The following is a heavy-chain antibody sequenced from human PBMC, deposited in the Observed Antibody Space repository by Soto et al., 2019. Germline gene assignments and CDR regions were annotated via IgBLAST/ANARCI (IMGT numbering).Heavy chain of an antibody. J-gene: IGHJ6*03. D-gene: IGHD6-19*01. CDR1: GGSISSSSYY. V-gene: IGHV4-39*01. CDR2: IYYSGST. CDR3: ASNSDDKYSSGWYYYYYYMDV. Sequence: ASETLSLTCTVSGGSISSSSYYWGWIRQPPGKGLEGIGSIYYSGSTYYNPSLKSRVTIYVDTSKNQFSLKLRCATAADTDVYYCASNSDDKYSSGWYYYYYYMDVWGKGTTVTVSS.